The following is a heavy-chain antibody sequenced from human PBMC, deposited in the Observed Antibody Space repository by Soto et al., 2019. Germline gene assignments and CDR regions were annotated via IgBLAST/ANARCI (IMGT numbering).Heavy chain of an antibody. J-gene: IGHJ4*02. D-gene: IGHD3-16*01. CDR3: ARARYYGAKNDF. CDR1: GGSISSGDYY. CDR2: IYYSGST. Sequence: SETLSLTCTVSGGSISSGDYYWSWIRQPPGKGLEWIGYIYYSGSTYYNPSLKSRVTISVDTPKSQFSLKLRSVTAADTAIYYCARARYYGAKNDFWGQGTLVTVSS. V-gene: IGHV4-30-4*02.